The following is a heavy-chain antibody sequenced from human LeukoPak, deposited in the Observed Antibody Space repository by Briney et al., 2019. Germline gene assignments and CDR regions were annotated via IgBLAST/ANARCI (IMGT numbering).Heavy chain of an antibody. CDR2: ISYDESNK. Sequence: GRSLRLSCAASGFTFSSYGMHWVRQAPGKGLEWVAVISYDESNKYYADSVKGRFTISRDNSKNTLYLQMNSLRAEDTAVYYCAKVAATWELPPYYFDYWGQGTLVTVSS. D-gene: IGHD1-26*01. CDR1: GFTFSSYG. V-gene: IGHV3-30*18. J-gene: IGHJ4*02. CDR3: AKVAATWELPPYYFDY.